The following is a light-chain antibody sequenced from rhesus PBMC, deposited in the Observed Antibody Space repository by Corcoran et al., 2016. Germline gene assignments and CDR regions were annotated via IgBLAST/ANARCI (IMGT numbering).Light chain of an antibody. J-gene: IGKJ2*01. Sequence: DIQMTQSPSSLSASVGDRVTITCRASENVNNYLNWYQQKPGKAPKLLIYRASILQSGVPSTFRGSGSVTDYTFTISSLQSEDVATYYCQQNYGTPYSFGQGTKVEI. CDR1: ENVNNY. CDR2: RAS. CDR3: QQNYGTPYS. V-gene: IGKV1-74*01.